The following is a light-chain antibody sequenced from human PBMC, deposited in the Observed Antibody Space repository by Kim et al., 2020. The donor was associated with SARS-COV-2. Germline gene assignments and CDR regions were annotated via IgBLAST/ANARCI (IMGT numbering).Light chain of an antibody. V-gene: IGLV3-9*01. Sequence: SVALGRTATMPGGGNNIEKKKVHWNHQRPGQAPVLVMYRDKKRPSGIPERLSGSNSGDTATLTISRVEAGDEGEYYCQVWDSRAVVFGGGTQLTVL. J-gene: IGLJ2*01. CDR2: RDK. CDR3: QVWDSRAVV. CDR1: NIEKKK.